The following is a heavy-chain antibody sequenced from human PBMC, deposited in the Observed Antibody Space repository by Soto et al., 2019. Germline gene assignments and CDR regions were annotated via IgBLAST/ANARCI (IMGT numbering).Heavy chain of an antibody. CDR3: AKETGYSYGFQPNALDV. D-gene: IGHD5-18*01. J-gene: IGHJ6*02. V-gene: IGHV3-23*01. CDR1: GFTFSRYA. Sequence: RRLSCAGSGFTFSRYAMNWVHQAPGKGLEWVSIISSRGDRTSYAESVKGRFTISRDDSKNTLFLHMNSLGAEDTAVYYCAKETGYSYGFQPNALDVWGQGTTVTVSS. CDR2: ISSRGDRT.